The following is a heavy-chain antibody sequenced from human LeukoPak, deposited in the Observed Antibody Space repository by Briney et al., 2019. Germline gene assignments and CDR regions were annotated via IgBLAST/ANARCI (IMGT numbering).Heavy chain of an antibody. D-gene: IGHD3-3*01. CDR2: IYYSGST. V-gene: IGHV4-59*01. CDR3: ARENYDFWSGYYGWYFDY. Sequence: SETLSLTCTVSGGSISSYYWSWIRQPPGKGLEWIGYIYYSGSTNYNPSLKSRVTISVDTSKNQFSLKLSSVTAADTAVYYCARENYDFWSGYYGWYFDYWGQRTLVTVSS. CDR1: GGSISSYY. J-gene: IGHJ4*02.